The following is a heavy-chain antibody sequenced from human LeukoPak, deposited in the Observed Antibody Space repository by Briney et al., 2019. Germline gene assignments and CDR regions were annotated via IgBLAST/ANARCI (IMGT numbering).Heavy chain of an antibody. CDR3: AKGSSGYFVDL. J-gene: IGHJ5*02. D-gene: IGHD3-22*01. CDR1: GFTFSSYA. CDR2: ISGSGGST. V-gene: IGHV3-23*01. Sequence: TGGSLRLSCAASGFTFSSYAMSWVRQAPGKGLEWASAISGSGGSTYYADFVKGRFTISRDNSKNTLFLQMNSLRAEDTALYYCAKGSSGYFVDLWGQGTLVTVSS.